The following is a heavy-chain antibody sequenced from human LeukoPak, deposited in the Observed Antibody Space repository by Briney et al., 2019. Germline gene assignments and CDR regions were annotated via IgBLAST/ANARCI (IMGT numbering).Heavy chain of an antibody. CDR1: GFTFSRYW. CDR3: AREAAAGAPPYQHYFGMDV. CDR2: IDSDGSST. D-gene: IGHD6-13*01. V-gene: IGHV3-74*01. Sequence: GGSLRLSCVASGFTFSRYWMHWVRQAPGKGLVWVSRIDSDGSSTNYADSVKGRFTISRDNAKNTLYLQMNSLRAEDTAVYYCAREAAAGAPPYQHYFGMDVWGQGTTVTVSS. J-gene: IGHJ6*02.